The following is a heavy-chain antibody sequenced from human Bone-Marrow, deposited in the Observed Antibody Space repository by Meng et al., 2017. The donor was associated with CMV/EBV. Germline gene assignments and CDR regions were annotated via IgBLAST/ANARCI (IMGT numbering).Heavy chain of an antibody. CDR1: GYTFTGYY. CDR2: INPNSGGT. CDR3: ARVWVRGKNYYGLEV. Sequence: DSVKVSCKAAGYTFTGYYMHWVRQAPGQGLEWMGWINPNSGGTNYAQKFQGRVTMTRDTSSSTAYMELSRLRSDDTAVYFCARVWVRGKNYYGLEVWGQGTSVTVSS. V-gene: IGHV1-2*02. D-gene: IGHD3-10*01. J-gene: IGHJ6*02.